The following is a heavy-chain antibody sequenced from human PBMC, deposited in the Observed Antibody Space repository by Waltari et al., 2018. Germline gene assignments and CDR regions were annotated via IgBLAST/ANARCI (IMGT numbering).Heavy chain of an antibody. J-gene: IGHJ6*02. D-gene: IGHD3-3*01. CDR3: ARAGDYDFWGGYLSYYYYGMDV. CDR2: IISNGGST. Sequence: EVQLVESGGGLVQPGGSLRISCAASGFTFSSYAMHWVRQAPGKGRESVSAIISNGGSTYYANAVKSRFTISRDNSKNTLYLQMGSLRAEDMAVYYCARAGDYDFWGGYLSYYYYGMDVWGQGTTVTVSS. V-gene: IGHV3-64*01. CDR1: GFTFSSYA.